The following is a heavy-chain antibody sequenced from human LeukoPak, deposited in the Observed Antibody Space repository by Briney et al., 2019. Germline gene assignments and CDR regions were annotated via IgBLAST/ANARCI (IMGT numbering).Heavy chain of an antibody. J-gene: IGHJ5*02. CDR2: FYYSGTT. CDR3: ARVLSSGWTGFDP. D-gene: IGHD6-19*01. CDR1: GGSISNYY. Sequence: SETLSLTCTVSGGSISNYYWSWIRQPPGKGLEWIGYFYYSGTTNYNPSLKSRVTISVDTSKNQFSLKLSSVTAADTAVYYCARVLSSGWTGFDPWGQGILVTVSS. V-gene: IGHV4-59*01.